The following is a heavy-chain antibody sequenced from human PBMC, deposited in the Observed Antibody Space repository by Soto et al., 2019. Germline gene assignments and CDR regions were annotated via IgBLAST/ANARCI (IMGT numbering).Heavy chain of an antibody. CDR3: ARGGPYTYGPRGSRVADF. CDR1: GFTLNDYW. CDR2: INADGTSA. J-gene: IGHJ4*02. D-gene: IGHD5-18*01. V-gene: IGHV3-74*01. Sequence: EVQLVESGGGLVQRGGSLRLSCEASGFTLNDYWMHWVRQVPGKGLVWVARINADGTSASYADFVKGRFTISRDNAKNTVYLLMNSLRAEDSAVYYCARGGPYTYGPRGSRVADFWGLGTLVTLSS.